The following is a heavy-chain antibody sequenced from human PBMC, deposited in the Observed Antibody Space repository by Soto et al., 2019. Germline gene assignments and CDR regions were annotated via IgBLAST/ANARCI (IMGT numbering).Heavy chain of an antibody. CDR1: DGSISSYY. V-gene: IGHV4-59*01. J-gene: IGHJ5*02. CDR3: ARDHTYYYGSGSSPNWFDP. D-gene: IGHD3-10*01. CDR2: IYYSGST. Sequence: SETLSVTCTVADGSISSYYWSWIRQPPGKGLEWIGYIYYSGSTNYNPSLKSRVTISVDTSKNQFSLKLSSVTAADTAVYYCARDHTYYYGSGSSPNWFDPWGQGTLVTVPS.